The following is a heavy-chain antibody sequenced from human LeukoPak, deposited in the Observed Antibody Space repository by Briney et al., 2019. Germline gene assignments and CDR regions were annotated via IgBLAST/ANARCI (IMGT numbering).Heavy chain of an antibody. D-gene: IGHD6-19*01. V-gene: IGHV3-30*18. CDR1: GFTFSSYG. CDR3: AKSGYSSGWPYYYGTDV. J-gene: IGHJ6*04. Sequence: PGRSLRLSCAASGFTFSSYGMHWVRQAPGKGLEWVAVISYDGSNKYYADSVKGRFTISRDNSKDTLYLQMNSLRAEDTAVYYCAKSGYSSGWPYYYGTDVWGKGTTVTVSS. CDR2: ISYDGSNK.